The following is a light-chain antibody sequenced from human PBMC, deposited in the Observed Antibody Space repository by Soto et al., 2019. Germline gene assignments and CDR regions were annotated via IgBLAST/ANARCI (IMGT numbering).Light chain of an antibody. V-gene: IGKV3-15*01. CDR2: ATS. CDR3: QQCKKWHLT. J-gene: IGKJ2*01. CDR1: QSVDNY. Sequence: EIVMTQSPATLSVSPGERATLSCRASQSVDNYLAWYQQRPGQAPRLLVYATSTRATGIAPRFSGSGSGTEFNLTISSLQSDDFADYYCQQCKKWHLTFGQETKLEIK.